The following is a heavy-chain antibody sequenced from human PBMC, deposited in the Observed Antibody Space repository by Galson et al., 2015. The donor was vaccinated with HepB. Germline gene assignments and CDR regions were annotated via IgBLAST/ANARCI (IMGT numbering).Heavy chain of an antibody. CDR1: GFTFSSYS. J-gene: IGHJ4*02. CDR2: ISSSSSYI. D-gene: IGHD5-12*01. V-gene: IGHV3-21*01. CDR3: AREDIVATITPPDY. Sequence: SLRLSCAASGFTFSSYSMNWVRQAPGKGLEWVSSISSSSSYIYYADSVKGRFTISRDNAKNSLYLQMNSLRAEDTAVYYCAREDIVATITPPDYWGQGTLVTVSS.